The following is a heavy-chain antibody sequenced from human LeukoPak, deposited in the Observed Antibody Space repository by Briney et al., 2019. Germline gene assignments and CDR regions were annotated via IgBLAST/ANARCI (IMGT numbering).Heavy chain of an antibody. D-gene: IGHD3-10*02. CDR3: AELGITMIGGV. V-gene: IGHV3-11*04. Sequence: PARSLTLSCAPSAFTFSDYYMSWIRQAPGKGLEWVSYISSSGSTIYYADSVKGPFTISRDNAKNSLYLQMNSLRAEDTAVYYCAELGITMIGGVWGKGTTVTISS. J-gene: IGHJ6*04. CDR2: ISSSGSTI. CDR1: AFTFSDYY.